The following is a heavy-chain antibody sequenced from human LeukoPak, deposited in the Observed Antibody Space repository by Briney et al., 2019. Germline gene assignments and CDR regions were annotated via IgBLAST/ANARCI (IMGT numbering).Heavy chain of an antibody. CDR3: AKDRGYRDLDSLDI. D-gene: IGHD5-18*01. CDR2: IYSSGIT. V-gene: IGHV3-53*05. Sequence: GGSLRLSCAASGFTVSSSYMSWVRQAPGKGLEWVSVIYSSGITFYADSVKGRFTISRDNAKNSLHLQMNSLRAEDTALYYCAKDRGYRDLDSLDIWGQGTMVTVSS. J-gene: IGHJ3*02. CDR1: GFTVSSSY.